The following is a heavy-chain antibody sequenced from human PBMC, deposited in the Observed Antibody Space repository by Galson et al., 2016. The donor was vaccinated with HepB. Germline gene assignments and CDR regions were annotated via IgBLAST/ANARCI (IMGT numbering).Heavy chain of an antibody. CDR2: IIPSFGTA. V-gene: IGHV1-69*06. CDR1: GGALRNYA. Sequence: SVKVSCKASGGALRNYAIDWVRQAPGQRLEWMGGIIPSFGTANYAQKFQGRLTITADKSTSTAYMDLSSQRSEDTAVYYCARADTYCSGGGCYSIRFDPWGQGTLVTVSS. D-gene: IGHD2-15*01. CDR3: ARADTYCSGGGCYSIRFDP. J-gene: IGHJ5*02.